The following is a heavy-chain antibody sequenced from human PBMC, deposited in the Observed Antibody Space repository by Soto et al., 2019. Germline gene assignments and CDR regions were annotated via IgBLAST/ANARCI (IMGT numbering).Heavy chain of an antibody. CDR3: ARGRKLERLLPPMDKKRKRVTNWFDP. CDR1: GGSFSGYY. J-gene: IGHJ5*02. CDR2: INHSGST. V-gene: IGHV4-34*01. Sequence: SETLSLTCAVYGGSFSGYYWSWIRQPPGKGLEWIGEINHSGSTNYNPSLKSRVTISVDTSKNQFSLKLSSVTAADTAVYYCARGRKLERLLPPMDKKRKRVTNWFDPWGQGTLVTVSS. D-gene: IGHD1-1*01.